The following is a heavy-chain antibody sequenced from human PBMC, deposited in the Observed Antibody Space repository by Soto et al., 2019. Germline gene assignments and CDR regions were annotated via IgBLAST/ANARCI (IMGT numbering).Heavy chain of an antibody. CDR2: ISGSGCST. Sequence: GGPLRLSCAASVFTFSSYAMSWVRQAPGKGLEWVSAISGSGCSTYYADSVKGRFTISRDNSKNTLDLQMNNLRDEDTAVYYCARDDDNDANALDYWGPGTLVTVSS. V-gene: IGHV3-23*01. CDR1: VFTFSSYA. J-gene: IGHJ4*02. CDR3: ARDDDNDANALDY.